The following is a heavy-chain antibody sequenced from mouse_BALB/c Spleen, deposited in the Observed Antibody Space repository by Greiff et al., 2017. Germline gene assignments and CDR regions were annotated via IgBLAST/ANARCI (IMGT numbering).Heavy chain of an antibody. CDR3: ARYGGSNAMDY. Sequence: VQLQQSGPELVKPGASVKMSCKASGYTFTSYVMHWVKQKPGQGLEWIGYINPYNDGTKYNEKFKGKATLTSDKSSSTAYMELSSLTSEDSAVYYCARYGGSNAMDYWGQGTSVTVSS. CDR2: INPYNDGT. D-gene: IGHD1-1*01. J-gene: IGHJ4*01. CDR1: GYTFTSYV. V-gene: IGHV1-14*01.